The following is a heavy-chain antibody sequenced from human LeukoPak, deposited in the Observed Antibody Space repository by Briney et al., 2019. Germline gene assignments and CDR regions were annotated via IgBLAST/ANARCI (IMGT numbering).Heavy chain of an antibody. V-gene: IGHV3-48*04. Sequence: GGSLRLSCAASGFTFSSYSMNWVRQAPGKGLEWVSYISSSGSTIYYADSVKGRFTISRDNAKNSLYLQMNSLRAEDTAVYYCATCIAAAGTLDYWGQGTLVTVSS. J-gene: IGHJ4*02. CDR2: ISSSGSTI. CDR3: ATCIAAAGTLDY. CDR1: GFTFSSYS. D-gene: IGHD6-13*01.